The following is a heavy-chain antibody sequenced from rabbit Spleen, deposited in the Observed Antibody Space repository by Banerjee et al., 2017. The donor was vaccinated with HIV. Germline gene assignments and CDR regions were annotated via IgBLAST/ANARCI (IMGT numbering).Heavy chain of an antibody. CDR2: IDAGSSGFT. CDR1: GFSFSSSDY. V-gene: IGHV1S40*01. Sequence: QSLEESGGDLVKPGASLTLTCTASGFSFSSSDYMCWVRQAPGKGLEWIACIDAGSSGFTYHASWAKGRFTISKTSSTTVTLQMTSLTAADTATYFCARDTSSSFSSYGMDLWGQGTLVTVS. CDR3: ARDTSSSFSSYGMDL. J-gene: IGHJ6*01. D-gene: IGHD1-1*01.